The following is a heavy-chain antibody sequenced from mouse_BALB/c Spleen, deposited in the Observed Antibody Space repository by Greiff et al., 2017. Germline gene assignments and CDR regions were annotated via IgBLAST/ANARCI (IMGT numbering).Heavy chain of an antibody. V-gene: IGHV14-3*02. Sequence: VQLQQSGAELVKPGASVKLSCTASGFNIKDTYMHWVKQRPEQGLEWIGRIDPANGNTKYDPKFQGKATITADTSSNTAYLQLRSLTSEDTAVYYCSRNFYGNPLAYWGQGTLVTVSA. CDR2: IDPANGNT. CDR1: GFNIKDTY. D-gene: IGHD2-1*01. CDR3: SRNFYGNPLAY. J-gene: IGHJ3*01.